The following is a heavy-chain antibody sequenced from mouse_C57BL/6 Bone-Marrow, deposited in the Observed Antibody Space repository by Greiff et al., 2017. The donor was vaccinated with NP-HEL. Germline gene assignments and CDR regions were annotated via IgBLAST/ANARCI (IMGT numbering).Heavy chain of an antibody. CDR1: GYTFTISW. Sequence: VQLQQPGAELVKPGASVQLSCKASGYTFTISWMHWVKQRPGQGLEWIGMIHPNSGSTNYNEKFKSPATLTVDNSSSTAYMQLSSLTSEDSAVYYCAPYYGSSYWYFDVWGTGTTVTVSS. V-gene: IGHV1-64*01. CDR3: APYYGSSYWYFDV. J-gene: IGHJ1*03. CDR2: IHPNSGST. D-gene: IGHD1-1*01.